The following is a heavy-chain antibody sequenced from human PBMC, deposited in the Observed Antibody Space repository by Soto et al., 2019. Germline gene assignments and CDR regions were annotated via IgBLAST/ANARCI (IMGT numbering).Heavy chain of an antibody. D-gene: IGHD3-22*01. CDR1: GGSISSSSYY. V-gene: IGHV4-39*01. J-gene: IGHJ6*02. Sequence: SETLSLTCTVSGGSISSSSYYWGWIRQPPGKGLEWIGSIYYSGSTYYNPSLKSRVTISVDTSKNQFSLKLSSVTAADTAVYYCASGRAYYYDRRKHLDVWGQGTTVTVAS. CDR3: ASGRAYYYDRRKHLDV. CDR2: IYYSGST.